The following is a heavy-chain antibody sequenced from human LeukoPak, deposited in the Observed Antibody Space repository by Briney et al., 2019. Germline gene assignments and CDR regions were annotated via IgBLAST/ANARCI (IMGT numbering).Heavy chain of an antibody. V-gene: IGHV3-30*03. D-gene: IGHD3-9*01. CDR2: ISYDGSNK. J-gene: IGHJ4*02. CDR3: ASRTYYDILTGYSDY. CDR1: GFTFSSYG. Sequence: PGRSLRLSCAASGFTFSSYGMHWVRQAPGKGLEWVAVISYDGSNKYYADSVKGRFTISRDNSKNTLYLQMNSLRAEDTAVYYCASRTYYDILTGYSDYWGQGTLVTVSS.